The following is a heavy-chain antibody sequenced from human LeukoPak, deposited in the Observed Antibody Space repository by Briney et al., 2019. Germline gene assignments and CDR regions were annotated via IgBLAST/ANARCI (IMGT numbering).Heavy chain of an antibody. CDR1: GFSYASYA. CDR2: TSARGDIT. CDR3: ARDRSMDV. Sequence: GGSLRLSCAASGFSYASYAMSWVRQAPGKGLEWVSATSARGDITYYADSVKGRFTISRDNSKNTLYLQMNSLRAEDTAVYYCARDRSMDVWGKGTTVTVSS. V-gene: IGHV3-23*01. J-gene: IGHJ6*04.